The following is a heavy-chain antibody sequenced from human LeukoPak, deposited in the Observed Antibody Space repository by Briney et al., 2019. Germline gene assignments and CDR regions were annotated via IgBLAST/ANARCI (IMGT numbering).Heavy chain of an antibody. CDR1: GFTFSSYS. J-gene: IGHJ6*03. CDR2: ISSSSYI. CDR3: ARAPYCSSTSCYVYYYMDV. Sequence: GGSLRLSCAASGFTFSSYSMNWVRQAPGKGLEWVSSISSSSYIYYADSVKGRFTISRDNAKNSLYLQMNSLRAEDTAVYYCARAPYCSSTSCYVYYYMDVWGKGTTVTVSS. D-gene: IGHD2-2*01. V-gene: IGHV3-21*01.